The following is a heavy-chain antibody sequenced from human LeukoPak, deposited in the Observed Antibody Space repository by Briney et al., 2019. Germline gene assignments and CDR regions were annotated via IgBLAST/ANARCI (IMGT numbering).Heavy chain of an antibody. CDR3: ARVYLERLTAGYFDH. CDR1: GFTFSDYY. Sequence: PGGSLRLSCAASGFTFSDYYMSWIRQAPGKGLEWVSYIGSSSTIYYADSVKGRFTISRDNSKSTLYLQMNSLRDDDSAAYFCARVYLERLTAGYFDHWGQGTQVTVSP. V-gene: IGHV3-69-1*01. CDR2: IGSSSTI. D-gene: IGHD2-8*01. J-gene: IGHJ4*02.